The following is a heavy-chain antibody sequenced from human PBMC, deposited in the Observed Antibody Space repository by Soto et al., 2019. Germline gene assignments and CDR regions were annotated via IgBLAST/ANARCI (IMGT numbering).Heavy chain of an antibody. Sequence: PSETLSLTCTVSGYSINSGYYWSWIRQPPGKGLEWIGEINHSGSTNYNPSLKSRVTISVDTSKNQFSLKLSSVTAADTAVYYCATALPYCSSTSCGLGDAFDIWGQGTMVTVSS. V-gene: IGHV4-34*01. J-gene: IGHJ3*02. CDR1: GYSINSGYY. CDR2: INHSGST. D-gene: IGHD2-2*01. CDR3: ATALPYCSSTSCGLGDAFDI.